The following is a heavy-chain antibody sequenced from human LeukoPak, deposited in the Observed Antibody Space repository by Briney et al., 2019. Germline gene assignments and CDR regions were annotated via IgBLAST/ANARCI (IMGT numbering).Heavy chain of an antibody. Sequence: SVKVSCKASGGTFSSYAISWVRQAPEQGLEWMGGIIPIFGTANYAQKFQGRVTITADESTSTAYMELSSLRSEDTAVYYCAIAPYCTNGVCALYYYYYYMDVWGKGTTVTVSS. V-gene: IGHV1-69*01. J-gene: IGHJ6*03. CDR3: AIAPYCTNGVCALYYYYYYMDV. D-gene: IGHD2-8*01. CDR1: GGTFSSYA. CDR2: IIPIFGTA.